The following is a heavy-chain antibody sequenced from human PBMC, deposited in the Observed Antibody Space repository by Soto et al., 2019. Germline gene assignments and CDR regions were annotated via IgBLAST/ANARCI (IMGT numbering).Heavy chain of an antibody. CDR2: IYPGDSDT. J-gene: IGHJ4*02. D-gene: IGHD2-2*01. CDR3: ARPGFWSRTDCSDFDY. Sequence: PGESLKISCKGSGYSFTNYWIGWVRQMPGKGLEWMGIIYPGDSDTTYSPSFQGQVTISVDKSISTAYLQWSSLKASDTAMYYCARPGFWSRTDCSDFDYWGQGTQVTVSS. V-gene: IGHV5-51*01. CDR1: GYSFTNYW.